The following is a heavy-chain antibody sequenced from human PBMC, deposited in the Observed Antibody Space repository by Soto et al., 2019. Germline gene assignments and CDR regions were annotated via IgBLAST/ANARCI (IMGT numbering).Heavy chain of an antibody. CDR1: GGTFSSYP. CDR3: AQGGSYASGPLDY. Sequence: SVKVSCKASGGTFSSYPISWVRPPPGQRLEWMKENIPIFGTATYAQKFQGRVTITAVESTSTAYMVLSSLRSVDTAVYYCAQGGSYASGPLDYWGEGTLVIVSS. J-gene: IGHJ4*02. CDR2: NIPIFGTA. V-gene: IGHV1-69*13. D-gene: IGHD3-16*01.